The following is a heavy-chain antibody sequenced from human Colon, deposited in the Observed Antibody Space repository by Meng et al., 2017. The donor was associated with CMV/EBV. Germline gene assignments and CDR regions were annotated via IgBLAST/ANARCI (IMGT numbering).Heavy chain of an antibody. CDR3: SRDGPWGYGGSDY. CDR1: GFTFTNYY. Sequence: QVQLVQSGAEVEKAWASVKVSCKASGFTFTNYYFHWVRQAPGQGLEWMGVISCNSGDTAYAQKFQGGFTMTRDTSTRTAYMELSSLRSEDTAVYYCSRDGPWGYGGSDYWGQGTLVTVSS. V-gene: IGHV1-46*01. CDR2: ISCNSGDT. J-gene: IGHJ4*02. D-gene: IGHD7-27*01.